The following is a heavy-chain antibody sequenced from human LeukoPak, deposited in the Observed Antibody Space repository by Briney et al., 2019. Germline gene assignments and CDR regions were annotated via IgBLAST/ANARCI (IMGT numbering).Heavy chain of an antibody. CDR2: ISGSGDNT. D-gene: IGHD6-19*01. CDR1: GFSFSSYA. V-gene: IGHV3-23*01. Sequence: PRGSLRLSCAASGFSFSSYAMSGVRQAPGKVLEWVSSISGSGDNTYYAESVKGRFTISRDNSKNTLFLQMNSLRAEDTAVFYCAKRSGYTTGWFFDFWGQGTLVTVSS. J-gene: IGHJ4*02. CDR3: AKRSGYTTGWFFDF.